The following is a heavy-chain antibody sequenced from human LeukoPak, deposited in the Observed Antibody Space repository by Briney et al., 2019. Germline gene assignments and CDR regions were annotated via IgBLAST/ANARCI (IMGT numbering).Heavy chain of an antibody. CDR1: GLTFTSYA. D-gene: IGHD3-10*01. CDR2: ISGSRGST. J-gene: IGHJ6*02. V-gene: IGHV3-23*01. Sequence: GGSLRLSCAASGLTFTSYAMSWVRQAPGKGLDWVSAISGSRGSTYYADSVKGRFSISRDNSKNTVYLQMNSLRAEDTAVYYCVGGMNDYWGSAEGPYYYGMHVWGQGTSVTVSS. CDR3: VGGMNDYWGSAEGPYYYGMHV.